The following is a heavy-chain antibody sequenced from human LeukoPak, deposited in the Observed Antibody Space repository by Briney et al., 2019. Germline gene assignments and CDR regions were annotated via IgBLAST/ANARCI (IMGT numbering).Heavy chain of an antibody. CDR2: FHRGRI. Sequence: SETLSLTCTVSGYPIGLDYYWVWIRQAPGRGLQWIGGFHRGRIQYNSALKSRVTISIDSSKNQFSLRMWPVTAADTAFYFCARAPSSYESGNGYPNLGWLDPWGQGALVSVSS. V-gene: IGHV4-38-2*02. CDR3: ARAPSSYESGNGYPNLGWLDP. J-gene: IGHJ5*02. D-gene: IGHD5-24*01. CDR1: GYPIGLDYY.